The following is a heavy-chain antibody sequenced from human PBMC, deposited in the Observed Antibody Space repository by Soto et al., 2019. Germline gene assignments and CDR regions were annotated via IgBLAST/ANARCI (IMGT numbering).Heavy chain of an antibody. J-gene: IGHJ4*02. Sequence: QVQVVQSGAEVKKPGASVKVSCKSSGYTFTTYAMHWVRQAPGQRLEWMGWINGGNGNTKYSQKFQDRVTSTRDTSASTVYMELSSLRYEDTAVYYCARGGYTAYDSVDYWGQGTLVTVSS. CDR3: ARGGYTAYDSVDY. CDR1: GYTFTTYA. D-gene: IGHD5-12*01. V-gene: IGHV1-3*01. CDR2: INGGNGNT.